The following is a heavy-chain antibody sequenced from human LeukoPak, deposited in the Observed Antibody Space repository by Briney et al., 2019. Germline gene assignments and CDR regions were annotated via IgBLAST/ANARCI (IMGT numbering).Heavy chain of an antibody. CDR3: ARNIYSSSWYRRHYYMDV. CDR2: IYYSGST. D-gene: IGHD6-13*01. Sequence: PSETLSLTCTVSGGSISSSSYYWGWIRQPPGKGLEWIGSIYYSGSTYYNPSLKSRVTISVDTSKNQFSLKLTSVTAADTAWYYCARNIYSSSWYRRHYYMDVWGKGTTVTVSS. J-gene: IGHJ6*03. V-gene: IGHV4-39*01. CDR1: GGSISSSSYY.